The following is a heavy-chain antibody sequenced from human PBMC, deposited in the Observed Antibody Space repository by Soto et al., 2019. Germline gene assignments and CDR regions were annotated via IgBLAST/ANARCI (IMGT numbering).Heavy chain of an antibody. CDR1: GFTFSSYA. Sequence: QVQLVESGGGVVQPGRSLRLSCAASGFTFSSYAMHWVRQAPGKGLEWVAVISYDGSNKYYADSVKGRFTISRDNSKNTLYLQMSSLRAEDTAVYYCAREVGATSFDYWGQGTLVTVSS. D-gene: IGHD1-26*01. CDR3: AREVGATSFDY. CDR2: ISYDGSNK. V-gene: IGHV3-30-3*01. J-gene: IGHJ4*02.